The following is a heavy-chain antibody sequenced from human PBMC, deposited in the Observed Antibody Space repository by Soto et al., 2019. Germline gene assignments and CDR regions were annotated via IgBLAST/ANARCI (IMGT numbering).Heavy chain of an antibody. Sequence: APGKGLEWVANIKQDGSEKYYVDSVKGRFTISRDNAKNSLYLQMNSLRAEDTAVYYCARDGKATTFDYWGQGTLVTVSS. D-gene: IGHD4-17*01. CDR3: ARDGKATTFDY. CDR2: IKQDGSEK. V-gene: IGHV3-7*01. J-gene: IGHJ4*02.